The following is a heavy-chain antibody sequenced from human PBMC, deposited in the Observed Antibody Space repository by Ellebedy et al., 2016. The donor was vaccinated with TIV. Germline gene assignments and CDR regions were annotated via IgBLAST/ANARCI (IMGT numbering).Heavy chain of an antibody. V-gene: IGHV1-46*04. J-gene: IGHJ4*02. CDR2: INPSGGST. CDR1: GYTFTSYY. CDR3: ARESLLAVADY. Sequence: AASVKVSCKASGYTFTSYYMHWVRQAPGQGLEWMGKINPSGGSTSYAQKLQGRVTMTRDTSTSTVYMELSSLRSEDTAVYYCARESLLAVADYWGQGLLVTVSS. D-gene: IGHD6-19*01.